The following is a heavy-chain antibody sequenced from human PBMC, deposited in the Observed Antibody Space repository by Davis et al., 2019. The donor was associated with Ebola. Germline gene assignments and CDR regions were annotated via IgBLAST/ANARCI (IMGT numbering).Heavy chain of an antibody. J-gene: IGHJ4*02. CDR3: ARDRGPAEWDY. CDR1: GYTFTGYY. V-gene: IGHV1-2*04. Sequence: ASVTVSCKASGYTFTGYYMHWVRQAPGQGLEWMGWINPNSGGTNYAQKFQGWVTMTRDTSISTAYMELSRLRSDDTAVYYCARDRGPAEWDYWGQGTLVTVSS. CDR2: INPNSGGT. D-gene: IGHD3-3*01.